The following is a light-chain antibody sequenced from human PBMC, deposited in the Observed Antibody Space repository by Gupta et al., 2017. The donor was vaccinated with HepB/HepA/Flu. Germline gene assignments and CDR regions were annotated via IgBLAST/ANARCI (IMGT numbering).Light chain of an antibody. CDR1: SGYSNYK. Sequence: QPVLTQPPSASPSLAASVPLTCTLSSGYSNYKVDWYQQRPGKGPRLVMRVGTGVIVGSKGEGTADRFSVLGSGLDRYVTINNIREEDEGDDDCWADHGNGSNGPCVFGSGTKVTVL. CDR3: WADHGNGSNGPCV. V-gene: IGLV9-49*01. J-gene: IGLJ6*01. CDR2: VGTGVIVG.